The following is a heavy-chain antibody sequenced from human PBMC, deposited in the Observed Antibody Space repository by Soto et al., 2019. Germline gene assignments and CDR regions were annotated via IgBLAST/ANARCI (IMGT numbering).Heavy chain of an antibody. CDR1: GFTFSSYA. CDR2: ISGSGGST. V-gene: IGHV3-23*01. J-gene: IGHJ4*02. D-gene: IGHD3-22*01. CDR3: ANAPRPQDYYYDFSLEDWYFDY. Sequence: GGSLRLSCAASGFTFSSYAMSWVRQAPGKGLEWVSAISGSGGSTYYADSVKGRFTISRDNSKNTLYLQMNSLRAEDTAVYYCANAPRPQDYYYDFSLEDWYFDYWGQGTLVTVSS.